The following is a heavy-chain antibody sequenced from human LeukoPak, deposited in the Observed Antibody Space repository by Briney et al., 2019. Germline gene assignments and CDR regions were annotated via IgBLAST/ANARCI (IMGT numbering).Heavy chain of an antibody. CDR1: GYTFTSYD. J-gene: IGHJ5*02. V-gene: IGHV1-8*01. CDR2: MNPNSGNT. CDR3: ARSTWEQYNWFDP. Sequence: GASVKVSFKASGYTFTSYDINWVRQATGQGLEWMGWMNPNSGNTGYAQKFQGRVTMTRNTSISTAYMELSSLRSEDTAVYYCARSTWEQYNWFDPWGQGTLVTVSS. D-gene: IGHD1-26*01.